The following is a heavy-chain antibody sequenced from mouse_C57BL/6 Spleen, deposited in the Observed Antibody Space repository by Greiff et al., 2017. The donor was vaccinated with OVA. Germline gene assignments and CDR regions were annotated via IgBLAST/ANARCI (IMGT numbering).Heavy chain of an antibody. D-gene: IGHD1-1*01. J-gene: IGHJ1*03. CDR1: GFTFSDYG. Sequence: EVKLVESGGGLVKPGGSLKLSCAASGFTFSDYGMHWVRQAPEKGLEWVAYISSGSSTIYYADTVKGRFTISRDNAKNTLFLQMTSLRSEDTAMYYCARLDYGSSYRYFDVWGTGTTVTVSS. V-gene: IGHV5-17*01. CDR3: ARLDYGSSYRYFDV. CDR2: ISSGSSTI.